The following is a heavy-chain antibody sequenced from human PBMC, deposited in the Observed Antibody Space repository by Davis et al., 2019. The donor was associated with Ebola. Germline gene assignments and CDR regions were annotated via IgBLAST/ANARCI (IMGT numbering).Heavy chain of an antibody. D-gene: IGHD3-9*01. CDR1: GFTFSSYS. V-gene: IGHV3-30*02. CDR3: AKDLVTLRYLAGGMDV. J-gene: IGHJ6*02. CDR2: IRYDGSNE. Sequence: GESLKISCAASGFTFSSYSMNWVRQAPGKGLEWVAFIRYDGSNENYADSVKGRFTISRDNSKNTLYLQMNSLRAEDTAVYYCAKDLVTLRYLAGGMDVWGQGTTVTVSS.